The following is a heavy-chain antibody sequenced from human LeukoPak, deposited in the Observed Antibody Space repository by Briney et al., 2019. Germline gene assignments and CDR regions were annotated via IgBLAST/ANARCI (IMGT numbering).Heavy chain of an antibody. CDR1: GFTFSRSA. CDR2: ISYDGSNK. J-gene: IGHJ4*02. CDR3: ARGPTYLN. Sequence: GGSLRLSCVGSGFTFSRSAMSRVRLAPGKGLEWVAVISYDGSNKYYADSVKGRFTISRDNSKNTLYLQMNSLRAEDTAVYYCARGPTYLNWGQGTLVTVSS. V-gene: IGHV3-30-3*01. D-gene: IGHD3-16*01.